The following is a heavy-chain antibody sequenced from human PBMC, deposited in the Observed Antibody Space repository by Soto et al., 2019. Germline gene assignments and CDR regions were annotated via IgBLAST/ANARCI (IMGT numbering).Heavy chain of an antibody. Sequence: EVQLLESGGGFVQPGGSLRLSCAASGFTVSNYAMSWCRQAPGKGLEWVSAITAYGDSTHYADSVKGRFTISRDSPKNTLYLHMDSLRAEDTAVYYCAKEPLWYDSDWYPPPGFDPWGQGTLVTVSS. CDR3: AKEPLWYDSDWYPPPGFDP. CDR1: GFTVSNYA. J-gene: IGHJ5*02. D-gene: IGHD6-19*01. CDR2: ITAYGDST. V-gene: IGHV3-23*01.